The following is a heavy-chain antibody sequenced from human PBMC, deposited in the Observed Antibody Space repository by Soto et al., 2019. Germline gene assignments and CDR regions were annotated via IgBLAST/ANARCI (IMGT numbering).Heavy chain of an antibody. Sequence: GASVKVSCKASGYTFTSYGISWVRQAPGQGLEWMGWISAYNGNTNYAQKLQGRVTMTTDTSTSTAYMELRSLRSDDTAVYYCASPNCSSTSCYTGSVVYWGQGTLVTVSS. D-gene: IGHD2-2*02. V-gene: IGHV1-18*04. J-gene: IGHJ4*02. CDR1: GYTFTSYG. CDR3: ASPNCSSTSCYTGSVVY. CDR2: ISAYNGNT.